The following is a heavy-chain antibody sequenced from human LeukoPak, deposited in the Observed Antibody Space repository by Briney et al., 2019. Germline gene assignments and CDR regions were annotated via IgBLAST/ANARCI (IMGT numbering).Heavy chain of an antibody. CDR3: ARDSYSGGCWFDP. J-gene: IGHJ5*02. CDR2: MNPNSGNT. CDR1: GYTFTSYD. V-gene: IGHV1-8*01. Sequence: ASVKVSCKASGYTFTSYDINWVRQAPGQGLEWMGWMNPNSGNTGYAQKFQGRVTMTRDTSTSTVYMELSSLRSEDTAVYYCARDSYSGGCWFDPWGQGTLVTVSS. D-gene: IGHD6-19*01.